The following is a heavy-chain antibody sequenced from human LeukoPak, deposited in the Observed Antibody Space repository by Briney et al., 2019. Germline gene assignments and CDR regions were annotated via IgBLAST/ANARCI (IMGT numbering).Heavy chain of an antibody. CDR2: IYYSGST. CDR1: GASISSGLYY. D-gene: IGHD6-19*01. J-gene: IGHJ4*02. Sequence: PSETLSLTCTVSGASISSGLYYWSWIRQPPGKGLEWIGYIYYSGSTDYNPSLKSRVTISVETSKNQFSLNLSSVTAADTAVYYCARGRLARSPYFDYWGQGTLVTVSS. CDR3: ARGRLARSPYFDY. V-gene: IGHV4-61*01.